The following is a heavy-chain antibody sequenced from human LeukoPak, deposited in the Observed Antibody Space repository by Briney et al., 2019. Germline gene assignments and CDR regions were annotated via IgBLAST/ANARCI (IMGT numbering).Heavy chain of an antibody. CDR3: TRDNFNSGGELFFYYGMDV. V-gene: IGHV3-49*04. J-gene: IGHJ6*02. CDR2: IRSKAYGGTT. Sequence: GGSLRLSCTASGFTFGDYAMSWVRQAPGRGLEWVGFIRSKAYGGTTEYAASVKGRFTISRDDSKSIAYLQMHSLKTEDTAVYYCTRDNFNSGGELFFYYGMDVWGQGTTVTVSS. CDR1: GFTFGDYA. D-gene: IGHD3-10*01.